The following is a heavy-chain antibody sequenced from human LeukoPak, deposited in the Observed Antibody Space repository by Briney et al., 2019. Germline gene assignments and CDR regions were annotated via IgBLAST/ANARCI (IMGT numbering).Heavy chain of an antibody. CDR2: INSDGSST. CDR3: ASLFLCYGCSTSSDSFNI. J-gene: IGHJ3*02. V-gene: IGHV3-74*01. CDR1: GFTFSRYW. Sequence: GGSLRPSCEASGFTFSRYWMHWVRQAPGKGLVWVSRINSDGSSTTYADSVKGRFTISRDNAKNTLYLQMNSLRAEDTAVYYCASLFLCYGCSTSSDSFNIWGQGTMLTVSS. D-gene: IGHD6-6*01.